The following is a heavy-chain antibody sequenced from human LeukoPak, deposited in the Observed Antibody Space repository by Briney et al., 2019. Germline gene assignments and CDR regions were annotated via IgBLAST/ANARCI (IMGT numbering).Heavy chain of an antibody. Sequence: PSETLSLTCTVSGGSISSYYWSWIRQHPGKGLEWIGYIYYSGSTYYNPSLKSRVTISVDTSKNQFPLKLSSVTAADTAVYYCARAPRGGGLDYWGQGALVTVSS. J-gene: IGHJ4*02. V-gene: IGHV4-59*06. CDR2: IYYSGST. D-gene: IGHD6-25*01. CDR1: GGSISSYY. CDR3: ARAPRGGGLDY.